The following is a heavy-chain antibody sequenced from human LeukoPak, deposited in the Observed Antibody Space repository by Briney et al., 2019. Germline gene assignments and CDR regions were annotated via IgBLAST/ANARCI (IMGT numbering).Heavy chain of an antibody. D-gene: IGHD2-15*01. Sequence: GASVKVSCKASGYTFTSYGISWVRQAPGQGLEWMGWISAYNGNTNYAQKFQGRVTITRDTSASTAYMELSSLRSEDTAVYYCARERASGTRGYYFDYWGQGTLVTVSS. J-gene: IGHJ4*02. CDR3: ARERASGTRGYYFDY. CDR1: GYTFTSYG. V-gene: IGHV1-18*01. CDR2: ISAYNGNT.